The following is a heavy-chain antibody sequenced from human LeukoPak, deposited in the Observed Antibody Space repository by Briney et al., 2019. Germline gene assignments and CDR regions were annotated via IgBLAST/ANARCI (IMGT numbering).Heavy chain of an antibody. Sequence: SETLSLTCTVSGGSISSYYWSWIRQPAGKGLEWIGRIYTSGSTNYNPSLKSRVTMSVDTSKNQFSLKLSSVTAADTAVYYCARDSIVATIQEDSPNYYYYYMDVWGKGTTVTISS. CDR3: ARDSIVATIQEDSPNYYYYYMDV. CDR2: IYTSGST. CDR1: GGSISSYY. J-gene: IGHJ6*03. D-gene: IGHD5-12*01. V-gene: IGHV4-4*07.